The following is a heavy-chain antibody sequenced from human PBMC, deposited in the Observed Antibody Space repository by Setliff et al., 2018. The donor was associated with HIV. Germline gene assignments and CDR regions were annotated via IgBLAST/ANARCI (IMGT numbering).Heavy chain of an antibody. CDR2: VSSRGDT. V-gene: IGHV4-4*07. CDR3: VRNTVGATMWFDP. Sequence: SETLSLTCTVSDSGTYYWSWIRQPAGKGLEWIGRVSSRGDTNYNPSLKSRVTISVDTSKNQFSLKLSSVTAADTAVYYCVRNTVGATMWFDPWGQGTLVTVSS. J-gene: IGHJ5*02. D-gene: IGHD1-26*01. CDR1: DSGTYY.